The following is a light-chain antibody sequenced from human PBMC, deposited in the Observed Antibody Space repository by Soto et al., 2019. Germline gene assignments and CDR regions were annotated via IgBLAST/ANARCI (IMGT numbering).Light chain of an antibody. J-gene: IGLJ2*01. CDR3: QTWGSGIQV. Sequence: QSVLTQSPSASASPGASVKLTCTLSSGHSDYAIAWHQQQPEKGPRYLMKLNSDGSHTKGDGIPDRFSGSSSGAERYLIISSLQSEDEADYYCQTWGSGIQVFGGGTQLTVL. V-gene: IGLV4-69*01. CDR1: SGHSDYA. CDR2: LNSDGSH.